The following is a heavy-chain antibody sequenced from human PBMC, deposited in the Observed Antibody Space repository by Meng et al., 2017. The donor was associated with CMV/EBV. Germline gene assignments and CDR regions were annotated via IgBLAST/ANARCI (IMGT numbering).Heavy chain of an antibody. CDR2: IYYSGST. D-gene: IGHD3-3*01. Sequence: SETLSLTCTVSGGSISSSSYYWGWIRQPSGKGLEWIGSIYYSGSTYYNPSLKSRVTISVDTSKNQFSLKLSSVTAADTAVYYCARDVWSIFGVVIKEVGMDVWGQGTTVTVSS. J-gene: IGHJ6*02. V-gene: IGHV4-39*07. CDR3: ARDVWSIFGVVIKEVGMDV. CDR1: GGSISSSSYY.